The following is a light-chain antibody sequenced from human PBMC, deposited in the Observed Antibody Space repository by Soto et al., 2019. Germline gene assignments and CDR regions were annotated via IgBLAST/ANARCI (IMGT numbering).Light chain of an antibody. CDR3: TSYTSSSPYV. Sequence: QSVLTQPASVSVSPGQSITISCTGTSSDVGGYNYVSWYQQHPGKAPKLMIYEVSKRPSGVSNRFSGSKSGNTASLTISGIQAEDEADYYCTSYTSSSPYVFGTGTKVTVL. V-gene: IGLV2-14*03. CDR1: SSDVGGYNY. CDR2: EVS. J-gene: IGLJ1*01.